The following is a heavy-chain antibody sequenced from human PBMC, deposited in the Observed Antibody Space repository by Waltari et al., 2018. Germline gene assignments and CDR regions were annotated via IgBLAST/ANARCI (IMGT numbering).Heavy chain of an antibody. CDR1: GFTLNIYW. CDR2: INQDGSEK. Sequence: EVQLVESGGGLVQPGGSLRLSCEASGFTLNIYWMSWVRQAPGKGLEFVANINQDGSEKSYVDSVKGRFTISRDNAKNSMSLQMSSLRAEDAAVYYCARDPGFSEFDLWGQGTLVSISA. V-gene: IGHV3-7*01. CDR3: ARDPGFSEFDL. J-gene: IGHJ3*01.